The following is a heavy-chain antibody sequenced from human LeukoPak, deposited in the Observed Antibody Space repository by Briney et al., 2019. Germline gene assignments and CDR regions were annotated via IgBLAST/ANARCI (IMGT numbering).Heavy chain of an antibody. CDR2: IYYTGNT. V-gene: IGHV4-39*07. CDR1: GDTIIGYY. CDR3: TKSDGYGLIRI. J-gene: IGHJ3*02. D-gene: IGHD3-10*01. Sequence: PSETLSLTCSVSGDTIIGYYWGWIRQPPGKGLEWIGNIYYTGNTYYNSSLKSRVTISLDTSKNQFSLKVISMTAADTAAYYCTKSDGYGLIRICGRGTMVTVSS.